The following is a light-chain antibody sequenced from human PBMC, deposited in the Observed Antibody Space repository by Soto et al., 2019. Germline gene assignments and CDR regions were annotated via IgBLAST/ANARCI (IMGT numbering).Light chain of an antibody. CDR2: GAS. CDR3: QQYNNWLGT. J-gene: IGKJ2*01. CDR1: QSVSSN. V-gene: IGKV3-15*01. Sequence: EIVMTQSPATLSVSPGERATLSCRASQSVSSNSAWYQQKPGQAPRLLIYGASTRATGIPARFSGSGSGTEFTLTISSLQSEDFAVYYCQQYNNWLGTFGQGTK.